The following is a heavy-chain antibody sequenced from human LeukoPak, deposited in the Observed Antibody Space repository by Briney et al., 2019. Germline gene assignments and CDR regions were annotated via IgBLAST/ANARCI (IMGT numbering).Heavy chain of an antibody. CDR3: ARARVGRGIVVVVAATYYYGMDV. J-gene: IGHJ6*02. CDR1: GVSFSGYY. CDR2: INHSGST. D-gene: IGHD2-15*01. V-gene: IGHV4-34*01. Sequence: SETLSLTCAVYGVSFSGYYWSWIRQPPGKGLEWIGEINHSGSTNYNPSLKSRVTISVDTSKNQFSLKLSSVTAADTAVYYCARARVGRGIVVVVAATYYYGMDVWGQGTTVTVSS.